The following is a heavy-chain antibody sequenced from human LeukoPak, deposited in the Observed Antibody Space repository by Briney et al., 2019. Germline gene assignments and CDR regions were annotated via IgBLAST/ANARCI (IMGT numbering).Heavy chain of an antibody. J-gene: IGHJ2*01. CDR2: INHSGST. Sequence: PSETLSLTCAVYGGSFSGYYWSWIRQPPGKGLEWIGEINHSGSTNYNPSLKSRVTISVDTSKNQFSLKLSSVTAADTAVYYCARGLVGGSFGLWGRGTLVTVSS. CDR1: GGSFSGYY. CDR3: ARGLVGGSFGL. V-gene: IGHV4-34*01. D-gene: IGHD1-26*01.